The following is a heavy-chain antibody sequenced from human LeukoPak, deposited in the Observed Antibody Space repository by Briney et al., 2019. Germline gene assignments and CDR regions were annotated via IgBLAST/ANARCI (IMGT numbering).Heavy chain of an antibody. CDR2: ISSSGSTI. V-gene: IGHV3-48*03. CDR3: AREGRYFLL. Sequence: PGGSLRLSCAASGFTFSSYEMNWVRQAPGKGLEWVSYISSSGSTIYYTDSVKGRSTISRDNAKNSLYLQMNSLRAEDTAVYYCAREGRYFLLWGQGTLVTVSS. J-gene: IGHJ4*02. D-gene: IGHD3-9*01. CDR1: GFTFSSYE.